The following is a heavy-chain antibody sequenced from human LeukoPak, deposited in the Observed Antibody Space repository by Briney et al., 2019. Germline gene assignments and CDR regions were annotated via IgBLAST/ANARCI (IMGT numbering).Heavy chain of an antibody. V-gene: IGHV3-21*01. D-gene: IGHD6-13*01. CDR3: ASSAAVGTTLHFDY. CDR1: GFTFSSYN. J-gene: IGHJ4*02. Sequence: PGGSLRLSCAASGFTFSSYNMNWVRQAPGKGLEWVSSITSSSSSIYYADSVKGRFTISRDNAKNSLYLQMNSLRVEDTAVYYCASSAAVGTTLHFDYWGQGTLVTVSS. CDR2: ITSSSSSI.